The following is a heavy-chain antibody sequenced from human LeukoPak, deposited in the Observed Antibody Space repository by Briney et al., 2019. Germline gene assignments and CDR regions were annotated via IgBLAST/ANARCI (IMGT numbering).Heavy chain of an antibody. J-gene: IGHJ4*02. Sequence: SETLSLTCTVSGGSTSSSNYYWGWIRQPPGKGLEWVGTIYYSGSTYYNPSLRSRVTISADTSKNQFSLKLSSVTAADTAVYYCARWYSSSFDYWGQGTLVTVSS. CDR1: GGSTSSSNYY. CDR2: IYYSGST. CDR3: ARWYSSSFDY. V-gene: IGHV4-39*01. D-gene: IGHD6-6*01.